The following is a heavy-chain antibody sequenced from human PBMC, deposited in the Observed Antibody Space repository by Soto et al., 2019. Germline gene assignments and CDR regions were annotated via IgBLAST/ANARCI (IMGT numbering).Heavy chain of an antibody. CDR3: ARDGLSTVVDDYYYYYGMDV. J-gene: IGHJ6*02. Sequence: SETLSLTCTVSGGSISSGGYYWSWIRQHPGKGLEWIGYIYYSGSTYYNPSLKSRVTISVDTSKNQFSLKLSSVTAADTAVYYCARDGLSTVVDDYYYYYGMDVWGQGTTVTVSS. CDR2: IYYSGST. CDR1: GGSISSGGYY. V-gene: IGHV4-31*03. D-gene: IGHD2-15*01.